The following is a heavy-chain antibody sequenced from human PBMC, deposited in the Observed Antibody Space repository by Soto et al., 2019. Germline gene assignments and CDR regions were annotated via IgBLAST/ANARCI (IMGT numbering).Heavy chain of an antibody. V-gene: IGHV4-59*01. CDR2: IYYSGST. D-gene: IGHD3-10*01. CDR1: GGSISSYY. J-gene: IGHJ5*02. Sequence: SETLSLTCTVSGGSISSYYWSWIRQPPGKGLEWIGYIYYSGSTNYNPSLKSRVTISVDTSKNQFSLKLSSVTAADTAVYYCGRDAYYYGSGSYPRRWFDPWGQGTLVTVSS. CDR3: GRDAYYYGSGSYPRRWFDP.